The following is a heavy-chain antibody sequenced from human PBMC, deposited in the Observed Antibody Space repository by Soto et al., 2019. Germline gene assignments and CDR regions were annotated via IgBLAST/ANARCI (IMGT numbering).Heavy chain of an antibody. CDR1: GFTVSSNY. CDR2: IYSGGST. V-gene: IGHV3-53*01. CDR3: ARGSGLLWFGELFYYFDY. J-gene: IGHJ4*02. Sequence: PGGSLRLSCAASGFTVSSNYMSWVRQAPGKGLEWVSVIYSGGSTYYADSVKGRFTISRDNSKNTLYLQMNSLRAEDTAVYYCARGSGLLWFGELFYYFDYWGQGTLVTVSS. D-gene: IGHD3-10*01.